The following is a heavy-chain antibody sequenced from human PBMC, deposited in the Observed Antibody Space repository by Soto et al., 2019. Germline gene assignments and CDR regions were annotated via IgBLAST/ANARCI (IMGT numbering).Heavy chain of an antibody. Sequence: GSLRLSCTASGFTFGDYAMSWFRQAPGKGLEWVGFIRSKAYGGTTEYAASVKGRFTISTDDSKSIAYQQMNSLKTEDTAVYYCTRGGGRDSGYDSYYYMDVWGKGTTVTVSS. D-gene: IGHD5-12*01. J-gene: IGHJ6*03. V-gene: IGHV3-49*03. CDR3: TRGGGRDSGYDSYYYMDV. CDR2: IRSKAYGGTT. CDR1: GFTFGDYA.